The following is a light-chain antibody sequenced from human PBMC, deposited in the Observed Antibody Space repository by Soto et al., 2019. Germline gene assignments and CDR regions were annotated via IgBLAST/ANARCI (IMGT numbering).Light chain of an antibody. V-gene: IGKV4-1*01. J-gene: IGKJ4*01. CDR2: WAS. CDR3: QQYYSTPLT. Sequence: DIVMTQSPDSLAVSLGERATINCKSSQSVLYSSNNKNYLVWYQQKPGQPPKLLLYWASTRESGVPDRFSGRGSGTDFTLTISSLQAEDVEVYYCQQYYSTPLTFGGGTKVDI. CDR1: QSVLYSSNNKNY.